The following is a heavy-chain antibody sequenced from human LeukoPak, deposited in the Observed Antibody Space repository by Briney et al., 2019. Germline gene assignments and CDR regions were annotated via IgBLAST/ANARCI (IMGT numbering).Heavy chain of an antibody. V-gene: IGHV1-46*01. CDR2: INPSGGST. CDR3: AQDISGGMYGIWFDP. D-gene: IGHD2-8*01. Sequence: ASVKVSCKACGYTFTSYYMHWVRQAPGQGLELLGIINPSGGSTSYAQKFQGRVTMTRDTSTRAVYMELSSLRSEDTAVYYCAQDISGGMYGIWFDPWGQGTLVTVSS. J-gene: IGHJ5*02. CDR1: GYTFTSYY.